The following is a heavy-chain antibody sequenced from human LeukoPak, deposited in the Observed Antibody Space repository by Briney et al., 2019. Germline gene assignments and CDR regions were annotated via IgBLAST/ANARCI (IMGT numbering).Heavy chain of an antibody. J-gene: IGHJ6*04. CDR1: GGSISSTNW. Sequence: SETLSLTCAVSGGSISSTNWWSWVRQPPGKGLEWIGEIYHSGSTNYNPSLKSRVTISVDKSKNQFSLKLSSVTAADTAVYYCARDKGDYFYYGLDVWGKGTTVTVSS. CDR3: ARDKGDYFYYGLDV. D-gene: IGHD5-24*01. CDR2: IYHSGST. V-gene: IGHV4-4*02.